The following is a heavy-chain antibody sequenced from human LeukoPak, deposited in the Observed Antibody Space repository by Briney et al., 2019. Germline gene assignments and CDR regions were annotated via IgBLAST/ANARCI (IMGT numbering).Heavy chain of an antibody. J-gene: IGHJ5*02. CDR3: AIHSRRRIVVAGTTWWFHP. CDR2: ICYSGST. CDR1: GASISSDC. V-gene: IGHV4-59*08. Sequence: SETLSLTCTVSGASISSDCWSWIRQPPGKGLEWIGYICYSGSTNYNPSLRSRVTISVERSKNQFSLKLISVTAADTAVNYCAIHSRRRIVVAGTTWWFHPWGQGTPVTVSS. D-gene: IGHD6-19*01.